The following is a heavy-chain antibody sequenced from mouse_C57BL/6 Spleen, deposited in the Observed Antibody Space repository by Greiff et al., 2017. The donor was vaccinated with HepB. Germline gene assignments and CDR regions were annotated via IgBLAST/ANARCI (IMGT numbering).Heavy chain of an antibody. CDR1: GFTFSDYY. V-gene: IGHV5-12*01. Sequence: EVQLVESGGGLVQPGGSLKLSCAASGFTFSDYYMYWVRQTPEKRLEWVAYISNGGGSTYYPDTVKGRFTISRDNAKNTLYLQMSRLKSEDTAMYYCASGGGGYFDVWGTGTTVTVSS. CDR2: ISNGGGST. J-gene: IGHJ1*03. CDR3: ASGGGGYFDV.